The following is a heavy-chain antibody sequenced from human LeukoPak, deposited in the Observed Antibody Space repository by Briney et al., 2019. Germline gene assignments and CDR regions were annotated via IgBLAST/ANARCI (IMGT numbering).Heavy chain of an antibody. J-gene: IGHJ4*02. V-gene: IGHV3-7*03. CDR2: IKQDGSEK. D-gene: IGHD6-19*01. Sequence: GGSLRLSCVASGFTFSSYWMTWVRQAPGKGLEWVANIKQDGSEKYYVDSVKGRFTISRDNAKNSLHLQMNSLRAEDTAVYYCARENDSGWSGPFDYWGQGAPVTVSS. CDR3: ARENDSGWSGPFDY. CDR1: GFTFSSYW.